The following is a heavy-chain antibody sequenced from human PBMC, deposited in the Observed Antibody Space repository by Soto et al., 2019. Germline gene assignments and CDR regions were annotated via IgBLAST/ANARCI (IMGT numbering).Heavy chain of an antibody. CDR3: ARELSRYYYDSSGYYRGGPDAFDI. D-gene: IGHD3-22*01. Sequence: SVKVSCKASGGTFSSYAISWVRQAPGQGLEWMGGIIPIFGTANYAQKFQGRVTITADESTSTAYMELSSLRSEDTAVYYCARELSRYYYDSSGYYRGGPDAFDIWGQGTMVTVSS. CDR1: GGTFSSYA. J-gene: IGHJ3*02. CDR2: IIPIFGTA. V-gene: IGHV1-69*13.